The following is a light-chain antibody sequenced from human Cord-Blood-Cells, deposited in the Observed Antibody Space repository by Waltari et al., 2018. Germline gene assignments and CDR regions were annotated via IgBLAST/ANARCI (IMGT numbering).Light chain of an antibody. CDR1: QSISSY. CDR3: QQSHSTPYS. CDR2: AAS. J-gene: IGKJ2*03. V-gene: IGKV1-39*01. Sequence: DIQMTQSPSSLSASVGDRVTITCRARQSISSYLNWYQQKPGKAPKLLIYAASSLQSGVPSMFSGSGSGTDVTLTISSLQPEDFATYYCQQSHSTPYSFGQGTKLEIK.